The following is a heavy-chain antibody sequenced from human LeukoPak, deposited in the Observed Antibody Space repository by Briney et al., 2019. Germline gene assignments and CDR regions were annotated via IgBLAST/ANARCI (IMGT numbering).Heavy chain of an antibody. CDR2: INHSGST. V-gene: IGHV4-34*01. Sequence: SETLSLTCAIYGGSFSGYYWSWIRQPPGKGLEWIGEINHSGSTNYNPSLKSRVTISVDTSKNQFSLKLSSVTAADTAVYYCARGGPIVAAIGFGYWGQGTLVTVSS. CDR1: GGSFSGYY. CDR3: ARGGPIVAAIGFGY. D-gene: IGHD5-12*01. J-gene: IGHJ4*02.